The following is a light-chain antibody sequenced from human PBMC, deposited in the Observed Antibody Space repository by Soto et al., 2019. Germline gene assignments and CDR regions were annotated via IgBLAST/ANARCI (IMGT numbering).Light chain of an antibody. V-gene: IGLV2-14*03. CDR3: SSYTRTSSVI. CDR1: SSDIGAYAY. Sequence: QSVLTQPASVSGSPGQSIAISCTGTSSDIGAYAYVSWYQQHPGTVPKLIVFDVNYRPSGVSSRFSGSKSGNTASLTISGLQAEDEADYYCSSYTRTSSVIFGGGTKVTVL. CDR2: DVN. J-gene: IGLJ2*01.